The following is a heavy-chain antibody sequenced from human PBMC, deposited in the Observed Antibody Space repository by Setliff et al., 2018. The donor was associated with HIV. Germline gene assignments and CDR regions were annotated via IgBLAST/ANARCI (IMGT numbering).Heavy chain of an antibody. CDR2: ISTSGST. CDR3: ARHPDSGFYYSPLLNNWYFDL. CDR1: GGSISSATYY. Sequence: PSETLSLTCTVSGGSISSATYYWSWIRQYPGKGLECIGYISTSGSTNYNPSLKSRVTVSLDTSKNQFSLKLTSVTAADTAVYYCARHPDSGFYYSPLLNNWYFDLWGPGTLVTVSS. D-gene: IGHD3-22*01. J-gene: IGHJ2*01. V-gene: IGHV4-61*01.